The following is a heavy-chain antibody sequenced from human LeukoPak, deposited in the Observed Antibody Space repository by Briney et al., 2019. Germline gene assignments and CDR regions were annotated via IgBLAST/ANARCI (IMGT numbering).Heavy chain of an antibody. D-gene: IGHD6-19*01. V-gene: IGHV1-18*01. Sequence: ASVKVPCKASGYTFTSYGISWVRQAPGQGLEWMGWISAYNGNTNYAQKLQGRVTMTTDTSTSTAYMELRSLRSDDTAVYYCARDRPRSSGWYRPHWFDPWGQGTLVTVSS. J-gene: IGHJ5*02. CDR2: ISAYNGNT. CDR3: ARDRPRSSGWYRPHWFDP. CDR1: GYTFTSYG.